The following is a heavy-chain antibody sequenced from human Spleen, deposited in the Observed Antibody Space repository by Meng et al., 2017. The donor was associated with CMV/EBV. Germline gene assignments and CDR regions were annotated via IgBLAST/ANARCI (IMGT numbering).Heavy chain of an antibody. V-gene: IGHV1-68*01. Sequence: ASVKVSCKASGYTFTYCSLHWLQQAPGQGLERMRWITLYNGNTNYAKKFQGRVTITRDMSLRTAYIELSSLRSEDSAVYYCARDLRDDDFWSQKERPFYYYAMDVWGQGTTVTVSS. J-gene: IGHJ6*02. CDR1: GYTFTYCS. CDR2: ITLYNGNT. CDR3: ARDLRDDDFWSQKERPFYYYAMDV. D-gene: IGHD3-3*01.